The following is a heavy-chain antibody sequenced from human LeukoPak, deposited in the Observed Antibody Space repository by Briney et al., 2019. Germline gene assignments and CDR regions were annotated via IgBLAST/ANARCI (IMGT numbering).Heavy chain of an antibody. J-gene: IGHJ5*02. CDR3: ARDRYYYAPFDP. D-gene: IGHD3-10*01. Sequence: ASVKVSCKASGYTFTSYDINWVRQATGQGLEWMGWMNPNSGNTGYAQKFQGRVTITRNTSISTAYMELSSLRSEDTAVYYCARDRYYYAPFDPWGQGTLVTVSS. CDR1: GYTFTSYD. V-gene: IGHV1-8*03. CDR2: MNPNSGNT.